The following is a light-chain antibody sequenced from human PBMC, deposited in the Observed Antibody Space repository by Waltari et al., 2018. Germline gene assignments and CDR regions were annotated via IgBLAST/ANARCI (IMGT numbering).Light chain of an antibody. CDR2: KES. CDR1: QNINDY. Sequence: DIQMTQSPSTLSASVRYRVTITCRASQNINDYLAWYQQKPGKAPKVLLQKESSLESGVPSRFSGSGSGTEFTLTISSLQPDDFATYYCQQYGSSSRTFGQGTKVEL. CDR3: QQYGSSSRT. V-gene: IGKV1-5*01. J-gene: IGKJ1*01.